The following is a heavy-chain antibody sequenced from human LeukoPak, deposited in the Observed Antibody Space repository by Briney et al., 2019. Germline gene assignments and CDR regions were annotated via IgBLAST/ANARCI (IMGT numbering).Heavy chain of an antibody. J-gene: IGHJ3*02. CDR3: ARGRGIRYTRRGTFDI. CDR2: IYYSGTT. D-gene: IGHD3-16*02. CDR1: GGSISSDNYY. Sequence: SETLPLTCTVSGGSISSDNYYWGWIRQPPGKGLEWIGSIYYSGTTYYNPSLKSRVTISVDTSKNQFSLRLRSVTAADTTVYYCARGRGIRYTRRGTFDIWGQGTMVTVSS. V-gene: IGHV4-39*01.